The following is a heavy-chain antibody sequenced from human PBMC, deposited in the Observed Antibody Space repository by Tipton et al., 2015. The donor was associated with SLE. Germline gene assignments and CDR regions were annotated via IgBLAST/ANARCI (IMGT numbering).Heavy chain of an antibody. CDR2: VYDSEST. V-gene: IGHV4-39*07. Sequence: TLSLTCTVSGGSLSTSSYYWGWIRQPPGKGLEWIGTVYDSESTYYNPSLKSRVTISVDTSKNQFSLKLSSVTAADSAVYYCARYSLTNWHLDLWGRGTLVTVSS. D-gene: IGHD2-15*01. CDR1: GGSLSTSSYY. CDR3: ARYSLTNWHLDL. J-gene: IGHJ2*01.